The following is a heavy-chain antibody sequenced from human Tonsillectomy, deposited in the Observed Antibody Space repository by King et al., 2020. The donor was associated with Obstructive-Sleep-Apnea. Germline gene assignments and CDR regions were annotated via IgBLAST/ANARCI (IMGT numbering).Heavy chain of an antibody. J-gene: IGHJ4*02. CDR2: IYYSGST. D-gene: IGHD3-22*01. CDR3: ARVYSSGYYYPDY. CDR1: GGSISSSSYY. V-gene: IGHV4-39*07. Sequence: PLQESGPGLVKPSETLSLTCTVSGGSISSSSYYWGWIRQPPGKGLEWIGSIYYSGSTYYNPSLKSRVTISVDTSKNQFSLKLSSVTAADTAVYYCARVYSSGYYYPDYWGQGTLVTVSS.